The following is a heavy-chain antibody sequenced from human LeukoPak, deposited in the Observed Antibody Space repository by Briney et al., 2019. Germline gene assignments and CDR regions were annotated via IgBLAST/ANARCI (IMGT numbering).Heavy chain of an antibody. J-gene: IGHJ4*02. V-gene: IGHV3-48*04. CDR3: ARMNYVSSGWGAPFDY. Sequence: GGSLRLSCAASGFTFSSFSMNWVRQDPGRGLEWVSYIRSSGTSTDYTGSVKGRFTISRDNAKNSLYLQMNSLRAEDTAVYYCARMNYVSSGWGAPFDYWGQGTLVTVSS. CDR2: IRSSGTST. D-gene: IGHD1-7*01. CDR1: GFTFSSFS.